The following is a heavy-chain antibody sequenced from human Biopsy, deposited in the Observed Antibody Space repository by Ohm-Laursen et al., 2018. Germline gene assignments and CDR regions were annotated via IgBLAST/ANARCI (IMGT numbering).Heavy chain of an antibody. Sequence: TLSLTCTVSGGSIKSYYWNWIRQSQGKGLEWIGFIYYTGHTNYNPSLKSRATISVDTSKNQFSLKVISVTAADTAVYYCARLTGDPSYWGQGILVTVSS. J-gene: IGHJ4*02. D-gene: IGHD7-27*01. CDR2: IYYTGHT. CDR3: ARLTGDPSY. CDR1: GGSIKSYY. V-gene: IGHV4-59*01.